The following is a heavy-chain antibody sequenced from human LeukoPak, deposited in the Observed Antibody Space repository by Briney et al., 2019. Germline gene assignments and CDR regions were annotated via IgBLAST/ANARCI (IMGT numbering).Heavy chain of an antibody. CDR2: IRSKAYGGTT. CDR1: GFTFGVYA. V-gene: IGHV3-49*04. CDR3: TRDPACSSTNCYWVHPPYYFDY. D-gene: IGHD2-2*01. Sequence: QTGGSLRLSCTASGFTFGVYAMNWVRQAPGKGLEWVAFIRSKAYGGTTEYAASVKGRFTISRDDSKGIASLQMNSLKTEDTAVYYCTRDPACSSTNCYWVHPPYYFDYWGQGTLVTVSS. J-gene: IGHJ4*02.